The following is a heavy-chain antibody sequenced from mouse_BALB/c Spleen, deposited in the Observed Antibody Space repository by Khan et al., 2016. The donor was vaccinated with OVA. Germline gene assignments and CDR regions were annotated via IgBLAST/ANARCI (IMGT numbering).Heavy chain of an antibody. V-gene: IGHV2-9*02. CDR3: ARDVYYGAWFAY. J-gene: IGHJ3*01. CDR2: IWAGGST. CDR1: GFSLTSYG. Sequence: QVQLKQSGPGLVAPSQTLSITCTVSGFSLTSYGVHWVRQPPGNGLEWLGVIWAGGSTNHNSALMSRLSISKDNSKSQVFLKMNSLQTDDTAMYYCARDVYYGAWFAYWGQGTLVTVSA. D-gene: IGHD1-1*01.